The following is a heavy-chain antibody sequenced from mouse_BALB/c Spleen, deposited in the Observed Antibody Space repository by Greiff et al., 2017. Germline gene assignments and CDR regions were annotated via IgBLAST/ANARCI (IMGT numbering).Heavy chain of an antibody. D-gene: IGHD2-1*01. Sequence: DVKLVESGGDLVKPGGSLKLSCAASGFTFSSYGMSWVRQTPDKRLEWVATISSGGSYTYYPDSVKGRFTISRDNAKNTLYLQMSSLKSEDTAMYYCARQRGSYGNYERGAMDYWGQGTSVTVSS. CDR3: ARQRGSYGNYERGAMDY. CDR1: GFTFSSYG. J-gene: IGHJ4*01. V-gene: IGHV5-6*02. CDR2: ISSGGSYT.